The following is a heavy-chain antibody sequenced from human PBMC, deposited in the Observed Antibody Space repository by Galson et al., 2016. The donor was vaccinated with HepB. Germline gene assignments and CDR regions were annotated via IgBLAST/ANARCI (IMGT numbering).Heavy chain of an antibody. Sequence: SLRLSCAASGFTFGNPYMRFNFVNAWMSWVRQAPGKGLEWVGRIKSKSDGETTDYAAPVKDRFTISRDDSKDTLYIQRHRLKTEDTGVYYCTTYFYYAMDVWGQGTTVTVSS. J-gene: IGHJ6*02. CDR2: IKSKSDGETT. V-gene: IGHV3-15*01. CDR1: GFTFGNPYMRFNFVNAW. CDR3: TTYFYYAMDV.